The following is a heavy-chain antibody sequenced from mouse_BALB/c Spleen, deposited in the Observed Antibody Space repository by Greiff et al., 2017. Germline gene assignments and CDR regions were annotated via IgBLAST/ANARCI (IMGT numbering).Heavy chain of an antibody. CDR3: ARDWDEDAMDY. CDR2: ISTYYGDA. J-gene: IGHJ4*01. CDR1: GYTFTDYA. V-gene: IGHV1S137*01. Sequence: QVQLKESGAELVRPGVSVKISCKGSGYTFTDYAMHWVKQSHAKSLEWIGVISTYYGDASYNQKFKGKATMTVDKSSSTAYMELARLTSEDSAIYYCARDWDEDAMDYWGQGTSVTVSS. D-gene: IGHD4-1*01.